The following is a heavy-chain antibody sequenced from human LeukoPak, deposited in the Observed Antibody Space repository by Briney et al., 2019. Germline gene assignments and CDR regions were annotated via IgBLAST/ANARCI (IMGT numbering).Heavy chain of an antibody. J-gene: IGHJ4*02. CDR1: GFTFSSYA. CDR3: AKDRMGAAAGTNHPTANDY. Sequence: PGGSLRLSCAASGFTFSSYAMHWVRQAPGKGLEWVAFIRYDGSNKYYADSVKGRFTISRDNSKNTLYLQMNSLRAEDTAVYYCAKDRMGAAAGTNHPTANDYWGQGTLVTVSS. D-gene: IGHD6-13*01. CDR2: IRYDGSNK. V-gene: IGHV3-30*02.